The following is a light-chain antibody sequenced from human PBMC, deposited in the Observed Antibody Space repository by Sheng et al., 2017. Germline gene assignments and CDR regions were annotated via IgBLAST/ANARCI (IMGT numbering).Light chain of an antibody. J-gene: IGKJ2*01. CDR2: DAS. V-gene: IGKV1-39*01. CDR1: QDISNY. CDR3: QQSYSTPYT. Sequence: DIQMTQSPSSLSASVGDRVTITCQASQDISNYLNWYQQKPGKAPKLLIYDASNLETGVPSRFSGSGSGTDFTLTISSLQPEDLGTFYCQQSYSTPYTFGQGTKLESK.